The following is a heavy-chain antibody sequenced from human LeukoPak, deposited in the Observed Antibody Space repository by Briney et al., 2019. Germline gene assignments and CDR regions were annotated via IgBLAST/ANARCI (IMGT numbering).Heavy chain of an antibody. D-gene: IGHD3-22*01. J-gene: IGHJ4*02. V-gene: IGHV3-49*03. CDR1: VFTFGDYA. CDR3: SRDREYYYDSSGYYGY. CDR2: IRSKAYGGTT. Sequence: PGGSLRLSCTASVFTFGDYAMSWFRQAPGKGLEWVGFIRSKAYGGTTEYAASVKGRFTISRDDSKSIAYLQMNSLKTEDTVVYYCSRDREYYYDSSGYYGYWGQGTLVTVSS.